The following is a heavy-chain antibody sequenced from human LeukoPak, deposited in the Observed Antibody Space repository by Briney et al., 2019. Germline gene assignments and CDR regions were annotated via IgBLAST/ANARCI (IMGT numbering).Heavy chain of an antibody. J-gene: IGHJ6*02. CDR3: ARDRYYYYYGMDV. CDR1: GYTFTSYG. V-gene: IGHV1-18*01. Sequence: ASVKVSCKASGYTFTSYGISWVRQAPGQGLEWMGWISAYNGNTNDAQKLQGRVTMTTDTSTSTAYMELRRLRSDDTAVYYCARDRYYYYYGMDVWGQGTTVTVSS. CDR2: ISAYNGNT.